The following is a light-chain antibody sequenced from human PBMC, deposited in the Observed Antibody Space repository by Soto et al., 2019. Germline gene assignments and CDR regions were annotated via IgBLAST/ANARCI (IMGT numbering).Light chain of an antibody. J-gene: IGKJ4*01. CDR2: KVS. Sequence: DVVMTQSPLSLPVTLGQPASISCRSSQSLVSSDGNTYLNWFQQRPGQSPRRLIYKVSDRDSGVPDRFSGSGSVTDFTLKISRVEADDVRVYFCIQGTRWPPTFGGGTKVEIK. CDR1: QSLVSSDGNTY. V-gene: IGKV2-30*01. CDR3: IQGTRWPPT.